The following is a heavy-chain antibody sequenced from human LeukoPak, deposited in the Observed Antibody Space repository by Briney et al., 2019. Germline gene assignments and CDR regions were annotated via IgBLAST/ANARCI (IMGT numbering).Heavy chain of an antibody. CDR1: GGTFSSYA. J-gene: IGHJ4*02. CDR2: IIPIFGTA. V-gene: IGHV1-69*13. Sequence: SVKVSCKASGGTFSSYAISWVRQAPGQGLEWMGGIIPIFGTANYAQKFQGRVTITADGSTSTAYMELSSLRSEDTAVYYCARSSKLGGYFDYWGQGTLVTVSS. D-gene: IGHD3-16*01. CDR3: ARSSKLGGYFDY.